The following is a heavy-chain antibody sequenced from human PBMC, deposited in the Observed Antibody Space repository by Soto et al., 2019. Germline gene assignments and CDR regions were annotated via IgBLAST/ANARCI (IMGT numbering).Heavy chain of an antibody. CDR1: GFTFSSYA. V-gene: IGHV3-30-3*01. CDR2: ISYDGSNK. D-gene: IGHD3-3*01. Sequence: PGGSLRLSCAASGFTFSSYAMHWVRQAPGKGLEWVAVISYDGSNKYYADSVKGRFTISRDNSKNTLYLQMNSLRAEDTAVYYCARCVLEWPYYYYGMGVWGQGTTVTVS. J-gene: IGHJ6*02. CDR3: ARCVLEWPYYYYGMGV.